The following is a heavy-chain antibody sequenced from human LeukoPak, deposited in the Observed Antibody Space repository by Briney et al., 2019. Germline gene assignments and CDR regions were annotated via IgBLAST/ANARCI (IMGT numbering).Heavy chain of an antibody. CDR1: GYTFTGYY. CDR2: INPNSSGT. V-gene: IGHV1-2*06. Sequence: ASVKVSCKASGYTFTGYYMHWVRQAPGQGLEWMGRINPNSSGTNYAQKFQGRVTMTRDTSISTAYMELSRLRSDDTAVYYCARVLRYSGYDFWFDPWGQGTLVTVSS. CDR3: ARVLRYSGYDFWFDP. D-gene: IGHD5-12*01. J-gene: IGHJ5*02.